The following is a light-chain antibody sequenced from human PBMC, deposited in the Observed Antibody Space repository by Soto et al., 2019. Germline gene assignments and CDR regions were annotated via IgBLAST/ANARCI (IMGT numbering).Light chain of an antibody. CDR1: SSDVGSYNV. J-gene: IGLJ3*02. Sequence: QSALTQPASVSGSPGQSITISCTGTSSDVGSYNVVSWYQQHPGKGPKLKIYEGSKRPSGVSNRFSGSKSGNTASLTISGLQAEDEADYYCCSYAGSSTFVFGGGTKLTVL. CDR3: CSYAGSSTFV. CDR2: EGS. V-gene: IGLV2-23*01.